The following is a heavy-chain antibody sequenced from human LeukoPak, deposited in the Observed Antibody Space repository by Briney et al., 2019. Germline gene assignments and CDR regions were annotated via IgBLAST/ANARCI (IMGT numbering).Heavy chain of an antibody. CDR3: ARGLDGNNGY. J-gene: IGHJ4*02. CDR1: GFTVSNNY. CDR2: IYSGGAT. Sequence: TGGSLRLSCAASGFTVSNNYMTWVRQAPGKGLEWVSVIYSGGATYYADSVKGRFTISRDNSKNKLYLQMNSLRAEDTAVYYCARGLDGNNGYWGQGTLVTVSS. V-gene: IGHV3-66*01. D-gene: IGHD5-24*01.